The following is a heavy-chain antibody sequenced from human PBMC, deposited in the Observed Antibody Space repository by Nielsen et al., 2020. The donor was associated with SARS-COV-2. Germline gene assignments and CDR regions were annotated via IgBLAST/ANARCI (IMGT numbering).Heavy chain of an antibody. V-gene: IGHV3-74*01. D-gene: IGHD3-3*01. CDR3: ASAGYYDFWSGYYYYYYGMDV. CDR2: INSDGSST. Sequence: VRQMPGKGLVWVSRINSDGSSTSYADSVKGRFTISRDNAKNSLYLQMNSLRAEDTAVYYCASAGYYDFWSGYYYYYYGMDVWGQGTTVTVSS. J-gene: IGHJ6*02.